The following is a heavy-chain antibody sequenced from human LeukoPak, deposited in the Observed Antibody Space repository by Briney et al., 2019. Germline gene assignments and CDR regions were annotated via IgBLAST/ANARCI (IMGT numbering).Heavy chain of an antibody. CDR1: GGSISSGDYY. CDR2: IYYSGST. CDR3: ARENSGYDSYYFDY. Sequence: SETLSLTCTVSGGSISSGDYYWSWIRQPPGKSLEWIGYIYYSGSTYYNPSLKSRVTISVDTSKNQFSLKLSSVTAADTAVYYCARENSGYDSYYFDYWGQGTLVTVSS. D-gene: IGHD5-12*01. J-gene: IGHJ4*02. V-gene: IGHV4-30-4*08.